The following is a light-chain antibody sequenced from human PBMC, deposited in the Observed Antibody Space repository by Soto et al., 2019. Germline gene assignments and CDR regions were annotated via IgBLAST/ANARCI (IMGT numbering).Light chain of an antibody. V-gene: IGKV1-5*03. CDR3: QQYDVYST. Sequence: DIQMTQSPSTLSASVGDRVIITCRASQSISGWLAWYQQKPGIAPKLLIYKASTLQDGVPPRFSGSGFGTEFTLTISSLQPDDCGLYYCQQYDVYSTLGQGTKADIK. CDR2: KAS. J-gene: IGKJ1*01. CDR1: QSISGW.